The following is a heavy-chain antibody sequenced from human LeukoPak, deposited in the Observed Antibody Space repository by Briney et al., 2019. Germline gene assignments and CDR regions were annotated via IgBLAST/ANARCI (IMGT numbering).Heavy chain of an antibody. CDR3: ARVLGSGWYGHDAFDI. V-gene: IGHV4-4*02. CDR1: GGSISSSNW. Sequence: PSGTLSLTCAVSGGSISSSNWWSWVRQPPGKGLEWIGEIHHTGSTNYSPSLKSRVTISVDKSKNQFSLKLSSVTAADTAVYYCARVLGSGWYGHDAFDIWGQGTMVTVSS. J-gene: IGHJ3*02. CDR2: IHHTGST. D-gene: IGHD6-19*01.